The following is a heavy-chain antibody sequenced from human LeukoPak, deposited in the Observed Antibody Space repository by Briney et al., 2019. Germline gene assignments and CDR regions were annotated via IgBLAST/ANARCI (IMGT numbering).Heavy chain of an antibody. Sequence: KPSETLSLTCAVYGGSFSGYYWSWIRQPPGKGLEWIGYIYYSGSTYYNPSLKSRVTISVDTSKNQFSLKLSSVTAADTAVYYCARASYDFWSGYYTNNWFDPWGQGTLVTVSS. CDR3: ARASYDFWSGYYTNNWFDP. V-gene: IGHV4-30-4*08. CDR2: IYYSGST. CDR1: GGSFSGYY. J-gene: IGHJ5*02. D-gene: IGHD3-3*01.